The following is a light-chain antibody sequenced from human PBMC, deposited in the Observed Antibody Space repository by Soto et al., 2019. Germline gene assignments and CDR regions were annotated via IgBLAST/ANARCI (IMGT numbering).Light chain of an antibody. J-gene: IGKJ1*01. V-gene: IGKV3-20*01. Sequence: EIVLTQSPGTLSLSPGERATLSCRASQSVSSSYLAWYQQKPGQAPRLLIYGASSRATGIPDRFSGSGSGTDFTHTISRLEPEDFAVYYCQQYGSSPWTFGQGTKVDNK. CDR2: GAS. CDR1: QSVSSSY. CDR3: QQYGSSPWT.